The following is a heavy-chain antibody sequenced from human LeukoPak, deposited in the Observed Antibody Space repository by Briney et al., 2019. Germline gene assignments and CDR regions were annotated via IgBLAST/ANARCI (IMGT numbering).Heavy chain of an antibody. CDR3: ARGVFRDSYGLH. CDR1: GFTFSSYS. Sequence: GGSLRLSCAASGFTFSSYSMNWVRQAPGKGLKWVSSISSSSSYIYYADSVKGRFTISRDNAKNSLYLQMNSLRAEDTAVYYCARGVFRDSYGLHWGQGTLVTVSP. J-gene: IGHJ4*02. D-gene: IGHD5-18*01. CDR2: ISSSSSYI. V-gene: IGHV3-21*01.